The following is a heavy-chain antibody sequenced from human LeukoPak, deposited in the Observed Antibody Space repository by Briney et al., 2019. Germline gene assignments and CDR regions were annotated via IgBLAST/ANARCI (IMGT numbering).Heavy chain of an antibody. Sequence: GGSLRLSCAASGFTFSSYAMSWVRQAPGKGLEWVSAISGSGGSTYYADSVKGRFTISRDNSKNTLYLQMNSLRAEDTAVYYCAKDRLYCSGGSCNYDAFDIWGQGTMVTVSS. J-gene: IGHJ3*02. D-gene: IGHD2-15*01. V-gene: IGHV3-23*01. CDR3: AKDRLYCSGGSCNYDAFDI. CDR2: ISGSGGST. CDR1: GFTFSSYA.